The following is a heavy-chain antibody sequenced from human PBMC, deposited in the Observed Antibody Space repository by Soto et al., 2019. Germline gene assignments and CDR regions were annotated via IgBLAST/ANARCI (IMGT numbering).Heavy chain of an antibody. J-gene: IGHJ4*02. CDR1: GGSISSYY. CDR2: IYYSGST. Sequence: QVQLQESGPGLVKPSETLSLTCTVSGGSISSYYWSWIRQPPGKGLEWIGYIYYSGSTNYNPSLKSRVTISVDTSKNQFSLKLSSVTAADTAVYYCAGLYASRVGVGDDYWGQGTLVTVSS. CDR3: AGLYASRVGVGDDY. D-gene: IGHD2-2*01. V-gene: IGHV4-59*01.